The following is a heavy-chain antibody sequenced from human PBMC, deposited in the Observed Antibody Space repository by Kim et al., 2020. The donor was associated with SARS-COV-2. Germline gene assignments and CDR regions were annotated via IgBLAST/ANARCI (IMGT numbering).Heavy chain of an antibody. D-gene: IGHD3-10*01. J-gene: IGHJ4*01. V-gene: IGHV4-34*01. CDR1: GGSFSGYY. CDR2: INHSGST. CDR3: ARGPKITMVRGDPADY. Sequence: SETLSLTCAVYGGSFSGYYWSWIRQPPGKGLEWIGEINHSGSTNYNPSLKSRVTISVDTSKNQFSLKLSSVTAADTAVYYCARGPKITMVRGDPADYWG.